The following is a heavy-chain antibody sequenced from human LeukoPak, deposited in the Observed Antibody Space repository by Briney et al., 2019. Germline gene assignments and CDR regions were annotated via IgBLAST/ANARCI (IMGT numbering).Heavy chain of an antibody. CDR1: GGSISSSSYY. Sequence: SETLSLTCTVSGGSISSSSYYWGWIRQPPGKGLEWIGSIYHSGSTYYNPSLKSRVTISVDTSKNQFSLKLSSVTAADTAVYYCATFFPYGSGSYYKKNDYFDYWGQGTLVTVSS. CDR2: IYHSGST. CDR3: ATFFPYGSGSYYKKNDYFDY. V-gene: IGHV4-39*07. D-gene: IGHD3-10*01. J-gene: IGHJ4*02.